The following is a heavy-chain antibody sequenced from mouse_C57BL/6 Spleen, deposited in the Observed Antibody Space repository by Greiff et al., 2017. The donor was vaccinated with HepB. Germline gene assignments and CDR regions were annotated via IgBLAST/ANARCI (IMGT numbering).Heavy chain of an antibody. Sequence: DVKLVESGGGLVQPGGSLKLSCAASGFTFSDYGMAWVRQAPRKGPEWVAFISNLAYSIYYADTVTGRFTISRENAKNTRYLEMSSLRSEDTAMYYCARLGYYGSSPYYFDYWGQGTTLTVSS. J-gene: IGHJ2*01. D-gene: IGHD1-1*01. CDR2: ISNLAYSI. V-gene: IGHV5-15*01. CDR3: ARLGYYGSSPYYFDY. CDR1: GFTFSDYG.